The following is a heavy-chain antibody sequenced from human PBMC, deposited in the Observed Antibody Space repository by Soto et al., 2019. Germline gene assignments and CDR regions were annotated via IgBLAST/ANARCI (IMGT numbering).Heavy chain of an antibody. D-gene: IGHD2-8*01. CDR3: AADRCINGVCYLWWW. CDR1: GVTFSNAW. V-gene: IGHV3-15*07. CDR2: IKSKTDGGKT. J-gene: IGHJ4*02. Sequence: EVQLVESGGGLVKPGGSLRLSCAASGVTFSNAWMNWVRQAPGKGLEWVGRIKSKTDGGKTDYAAPVKGRFTISRDDPKSTLYLQMNRLEAEETAVYYCAADRCINGVCYLWWWWGQGTLVTVSS.